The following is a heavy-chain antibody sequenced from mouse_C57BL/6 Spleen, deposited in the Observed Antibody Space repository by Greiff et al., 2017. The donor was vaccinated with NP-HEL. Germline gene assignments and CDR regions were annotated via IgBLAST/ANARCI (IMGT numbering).Heavy chain of an antibody. Sequence: DVKLVESGGGLVQPGGSLSLSCAASGFTFTDYYMSWVRQPPGKALEWLGFIRNKANGYTTEYSASVKGRFTISRDNSQSILYLQMNALRAEDSATYYCASSYDYAFAYWGQGTLVTVSA. CDR2: IRNKANGYTT. V-gene: IGHV7-3*01. CDR3: ASSYDYAFAY. CDR1: GFTFTDYY. J-gene: IGHJ3*01. D-gene: IGHD2-4*01.